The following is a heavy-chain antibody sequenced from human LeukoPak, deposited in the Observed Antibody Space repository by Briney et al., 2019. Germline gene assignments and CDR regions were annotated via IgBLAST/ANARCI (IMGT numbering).Heavy chain of an antibody. J-gene: IGHJ4*02. CDR1: NGPVSSSSYY. CDR3: ARDFVPLTYYYHSSGPFDY. CDR2: IYYSGST. D-gene: IGHD3-22*01. V-gene: IGHV4-39*07. Sequence: SETLSLTCTVSNGPVSSSSYYWGWIRQPPGKGLEWIGSIYYSGSTYYNPSLKSRITISVDTSKNQFSLKLSSVTAADTAVYYCARDFVPLTYYYHSSGPFDYWGQGTLVTVSS.